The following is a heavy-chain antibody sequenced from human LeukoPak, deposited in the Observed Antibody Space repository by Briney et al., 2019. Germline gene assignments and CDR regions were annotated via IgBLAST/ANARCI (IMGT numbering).Heavy chain of an antibody. Sequence: GGSLRLSCAASGFTFSNYAMHWVRQAPGKGLEWVAYIMYDGTNKYYADSVKGRFTISRDNSKNTLYLQMNSLRPEDTAAYHCGKDFWRWQGIGDWGQGTLVTVSS. J-gene: IGHJ4*02. V-gene: IGHV3-30*02. D-gene: IGHD4-23*01. CDR2: IMYDGTNK. CDR1: GFTFSNYA. CDR3: GKDFWRWQGIGD.